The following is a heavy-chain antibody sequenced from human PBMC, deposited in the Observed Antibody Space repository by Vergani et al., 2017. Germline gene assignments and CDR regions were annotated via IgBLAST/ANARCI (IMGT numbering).Heavy chain of an antibody. J-gene: IGHJ6*03. Sequence: QVQLQESGPGLVKPSETLSLTCTVSNDSVSNTFYYWGWIRQTPGKGLEWIGYIYDGGRTYYNPSLESRLTISIDRSQNQFSLELTSVTAADTAVYYCATQYPRRGRFGFMDVWGKGATVTVSS. CDR1: NDSVSNTFYY. CDR2: IYDGGRT. V-gene: IGHV4-39*07. D-gene: IGHD2-2*01. CDR3: ATQYPRRGRFGFMDV.